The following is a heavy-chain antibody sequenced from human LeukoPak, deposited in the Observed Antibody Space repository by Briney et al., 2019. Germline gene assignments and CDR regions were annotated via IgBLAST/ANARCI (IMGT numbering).Heavy chain of an antibody. D-gene: IGHD4-17*01. Sequence: GSLRLSCAASGFTVSSNYMSWVRQAPGKGLEWVSVIYSDGNTYYADSVKGRFTISRDNSKNTVYLQMNSLRAEDTAVYYCARDLGGYGDYGTNFDYWGQGTLVTVSS. CDR2: IYSDGNT. CDR3: ARDLGGYGDYGTNFDY. V-gene: IGHV3-66*01. J-gene: IGHJ4*02. CDR1: GFTVSSNY.